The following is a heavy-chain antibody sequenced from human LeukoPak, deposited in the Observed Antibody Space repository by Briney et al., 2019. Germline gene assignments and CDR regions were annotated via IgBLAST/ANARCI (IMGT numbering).Heavy chain of an antibody. Sequence: GGSLRLSCAASGFTFSRYWMSWVRQAAGKGLEWVANIKEDGSEKKYVDSVRGRFTISRDNAKNSLYLQMNSLRAEDTAVYYCAYGDYPYYFDYWGQGTLVTVSS. V-gene: IGHV3-7*01. CDR3: AYGDYPYYFDY. D-gene: IGHD4-17*01. J-gene: IGHJ4*02. CDR1: GFTFSRYW. CDR2: IKEDGSEK.